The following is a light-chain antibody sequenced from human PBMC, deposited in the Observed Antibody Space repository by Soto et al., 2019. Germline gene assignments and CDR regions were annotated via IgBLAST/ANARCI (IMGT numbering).Light chain of an antibody. CDR2: DVS. V-gene: IGKV3-11*01. CDR3: QQRNDWQVT. Sequence: PGGRATLPCRASQSVDSYLAWYQQKPGQAPRLLTYDVSNRATGIPARFSGSGSGTDFTLTISSLEPGDFAVYYCQQRNDWQVTFGQGTRLEIK. CDR1: QSVDSY. J-gene: IGKJ5*01.